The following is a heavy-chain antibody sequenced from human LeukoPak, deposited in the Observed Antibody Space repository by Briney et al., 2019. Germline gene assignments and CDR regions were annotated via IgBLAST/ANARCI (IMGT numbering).Heavy chain of an antibody. CDR1: GLTFSIYG. V-gene: IGHV3-23*01. D-gene: IGHD3-10*01. Sequence: GGSLRLSCAVSGLTFSIYGMSWVRQSPGKGLEWVSAISGSATGGITNYADSVKGRFTISRDNDKNTVYLQMNNLRVEDTAVYYCANHRSAFEFWGQGTLVTASS. J-gene: IGHJ4*02. CDR3: ANHRSAFEF. CDR2: ISGSATGGIT.